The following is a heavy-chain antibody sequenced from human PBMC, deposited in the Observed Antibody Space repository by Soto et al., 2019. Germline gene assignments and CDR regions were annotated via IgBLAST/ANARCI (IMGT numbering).Heavy chain of an antibody. CDR1: GGSISSGDDY. J-gene: IGHJ5*02. CDR3: AKGGDWFGP. CDR2: IFYSGTT. Sequence: SETLSLTCTVSGGSISSGDDYWNRIRQPPGKGLEWIGYIFYSGTTSYNPSLKSRITISVDTSKNQFSLKLSSVTAADTAVYYCAKGGDWFGPWGQGTLVTVSS. V-gene: IGHV4-30-4*01.